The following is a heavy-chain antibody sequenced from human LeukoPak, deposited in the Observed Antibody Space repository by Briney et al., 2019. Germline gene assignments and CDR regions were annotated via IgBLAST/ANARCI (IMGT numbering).Heavy chain of an antibody. D-gene: IGHD3-10*01. J-gene: IGHJ4*02. Sequence: PGGSLRLSCAASGFSFSSYGMHWVRQAPGKGLEWVAVIWYDGSNKYYADSVKGRFTISRDNSKNTLYLRMNSLRAEDTAVYYCARGSGNYYSCFDYWGQGTLVTVSS. CDR1: GFSFSSYG. CDR2: IWYDGSNK. V-gene: IGHV3-33*01. CDR3: ARGSGNYYSCFDY.